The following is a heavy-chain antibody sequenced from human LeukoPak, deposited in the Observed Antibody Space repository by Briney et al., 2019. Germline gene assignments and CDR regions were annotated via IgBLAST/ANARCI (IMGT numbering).Heavy chain of an antibody. Sequence: GESLKISCKGSGYSFTSYWIAWVRQLTGKGLEWMGIIYPGDSDTRYSPSFQGQVTISADKSINTAYLQWSSLKASDPAMYYCARQTASDQLFVPTYYLDCWGQGTLVTVSS. CDR1: GYSFTSYW. D-gene: IGHD5-18*01. V-gene: IGHV5-51*01. J-gene: IGHJ4*02. CDR3: ARQTASDQLFVPTYYLDC. CDR2: IYPGDSDT.